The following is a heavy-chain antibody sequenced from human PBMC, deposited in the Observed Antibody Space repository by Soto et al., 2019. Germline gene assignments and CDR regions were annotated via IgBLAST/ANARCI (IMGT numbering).Heavy chain of an antibody. V-gene: IGHV4-39*01. CDR2: IYYSGST. CDR1: GGSISSYY. CDR3: AIRWGYSFDY. D-gene: IGHD7-27*01. J-gene: IGHJ4*02. Sequence: QLQLQESGPGLVKPSETLSLTCTVSGGSISSYYWGWIRRPPGKGLEWIGSIYYSGSTYYNPSLKSRVTISVDTSKNQFSRKLSSVTAADTAVYYCAIRWGYSFDYWGQGTLVTVSS.